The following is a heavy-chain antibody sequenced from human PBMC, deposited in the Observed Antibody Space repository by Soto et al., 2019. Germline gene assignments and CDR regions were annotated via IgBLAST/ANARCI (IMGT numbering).Heavy chain of an antibody. Sequence: EVHLLESGGDLVQPGGSLRLSCVASGFIFSDYPMTWVRQAPGKGLERVSTIGVSGADTYYADSVKGRFTSTRDNSKNTVYVQKNSLRAQDTGLYYCANRAVTGVWGVFVHLGQGALVAVSS. CDR2: IGVSGADT. J-gene: IGHJ4*02. CDR3: ANRAVTGVWGVFVH. D-gene: IGHD6-19*01. CDR1: GFIFSDYP. V-gene: IGHV3-23*01.